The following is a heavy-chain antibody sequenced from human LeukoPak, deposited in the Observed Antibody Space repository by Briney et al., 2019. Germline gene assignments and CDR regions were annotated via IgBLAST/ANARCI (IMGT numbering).Heavy chain of an antibody. Sequence: GGSLKLSCVASGFTFSRYWMHWVRQAPGKGLVWVSRSNSDGSSTNYADSVKGRFTISRDNATNTLYLQMNSLRAEDTAVYYCARVGELPGRAIAQWGQGTLVTVSS. J-gene: IGHJ4*02. CDR1: GFTFSRYW. CDR2: SNSDGSST. V-gene: IGHV3-74*01. D-gene: IGHD2-21*01. CDR3: ARVGELPGRAIAQ.